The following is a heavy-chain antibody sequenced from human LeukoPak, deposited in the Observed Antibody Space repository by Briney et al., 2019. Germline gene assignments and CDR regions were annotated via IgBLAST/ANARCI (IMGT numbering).Heavy chain of an antibody. CDR2: ISYTGST. CDR3: ARGLRDEERHYAYYYMDV. CDR1: GGSISSYY. V-gene: IGHV4-59*08. D-gene: IGHD3-22*01. J-gene: IGHJ6*03. Sequence: KPSETLSLTCTVSGGSISSYYWSWIRQPPGKGLEWIGYISYTGSTNYNPSLKSRVTISVDTSKNQFSLKLSSVTAADTAVYYCARGLRDEERHYAYYYMDVWGKGTTVTVSS.